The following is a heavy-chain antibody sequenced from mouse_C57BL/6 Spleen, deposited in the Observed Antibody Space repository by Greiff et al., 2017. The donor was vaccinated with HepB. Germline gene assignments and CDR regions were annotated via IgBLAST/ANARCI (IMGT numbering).Heavy chain of an antibody. D-gene: IGHD1-1*01. CDR2: IDPSDSYT. V-gene: IGHV1-69*01. CDR3: ACYYYGSSPYAMDY. Sequence: VQLQQSGAELVMPGASVKLSCKASGYTFTSYWMHWVKQRPGQGLEWIGEIDPSDSYTNYNQKFKGKSTLTVDKSSSTAYMQLSSLTSEDSAVYYCACYYYGSSPYAMDYWGQGTSVTVSS. CDR1: GYTFTSYW. J-gene: IGHJ4*01.